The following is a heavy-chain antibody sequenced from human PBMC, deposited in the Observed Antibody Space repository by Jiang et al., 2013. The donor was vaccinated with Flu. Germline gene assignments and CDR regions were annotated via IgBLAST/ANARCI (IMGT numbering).Heavy chain of an antibody. J-gene: IGHJ4*02. Sequence: KPTQTLTLTCTVSGFSLSNARMGVSWIRQPPGKALEWLAHIFSNDEKSYSTSLKSRLTISKDTSKSQVVLTMTNMDPVDTATYYCARGIRRGFLEWLAYDYWGQGTLVTVSS. CDR3: ARGIRRGFLEWLAYDY. CDR1: GFSLSNARMG. CDR2: IFSNDEK. D-gene: IGHD3-3*01. V-gene: IGHV2-26*01.